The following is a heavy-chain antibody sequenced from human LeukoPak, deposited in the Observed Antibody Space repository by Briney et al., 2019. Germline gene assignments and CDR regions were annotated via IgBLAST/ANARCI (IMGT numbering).Heavy chain of an antibody. J-gene: IGHJ4*02. CDR3: AKGGLLWFGELLSQEGDEFDY. Sequence: SGGSLRLSCAASGFTFSSYAMSWVRQAPGKGLEWVSAISGSGGSTYYADSVKGRFTISRDNSKNTLYLQMNSLRAEDTAVYYCAKGGLLWFGELLSQEGDEFDYWGQGTLVTVSS. V-gene: IGHV3-23*01. D-gene: IGHD3-10*01. CDR2: ISGSGGST. CDR1: GFTFSSYA.